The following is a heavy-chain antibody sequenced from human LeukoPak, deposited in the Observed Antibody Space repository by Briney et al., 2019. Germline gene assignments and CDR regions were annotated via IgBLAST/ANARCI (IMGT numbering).Heavy chain of an antibody. CDR2: ISGTGERT. CDR3: AREPGTTLLTRLYL. V-gene: IGHV3-23*01. J-gene: IGHJ4*02. Sequence: GGSLRLSCAASGFTFSSYALSWVRQAPGKGLEWVSGISGTGERTSYADSVKGRFAISRDNSQNTLYLQMDSLRAEDTAVYYCAREPGTTLLTRLYLWGQGTLVTVSS. D-gene: IGHD3-10*01. CDR1: GFTFSSYA.